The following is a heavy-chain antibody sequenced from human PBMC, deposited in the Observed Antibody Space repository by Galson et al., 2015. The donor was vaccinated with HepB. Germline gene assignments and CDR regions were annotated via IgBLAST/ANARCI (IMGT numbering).Heavy chain of an antibody. D-gene: IGHD2-15*01. CDR1: GFTFTSYT. J-gene: IGHJ4*02. CDR2: ISGSGDST. Sequence: SLRLSCAASGFTFTSYTMSWVRQAPGKGLEWVSAISGSGDSTYYADSVKGRFTISRDNSKNTLYLQMNSLRAEDTAVYYCAKTRGYCSGGSCYVDYWGRGTLVTVSS. V-gene: IGHV3-23*01. CDR3: AKTRGYCSGGSCYVDY.